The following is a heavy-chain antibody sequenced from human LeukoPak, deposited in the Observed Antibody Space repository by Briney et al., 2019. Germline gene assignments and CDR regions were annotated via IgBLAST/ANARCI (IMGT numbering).Heavy chain of an antibody. J-gene: IGHJ4*02. CDR2: ITSSGGGT. D-gene: IGHD1-26*01. CDR3: AKDQTIAGVNFFDF. Sequence: GGSLRLSCAASGITFSSFAMSWVRQLPGKGLEWVSGITSSGGGTYYAESVKGRFTISRDNSKNTVYMQMNSLRVEGTAIYYCAKDQTIAGVNFFDFWGQGTLVTVSS. V-gene: IGHV3-23*01. CDR1: GITFSSFA.